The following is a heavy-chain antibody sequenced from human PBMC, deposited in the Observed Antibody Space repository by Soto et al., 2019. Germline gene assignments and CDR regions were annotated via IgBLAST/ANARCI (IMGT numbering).Heavy chain of an antibody. J-gene: IGHJ4*02. D-gene: IGHD3-22*01. CDR2: INHSGST. Sequence: NPSETLSLTCAVYGGSFSGYYWSWIRQPPGKGLEWIGEINHSGSTNYNPSLKSRVTISVDTSKNQFSLKLSSVTAADTAVYYCVRGITMILVVQRDAPDKYYFDSWGQGTLVTVSS. V-gene: IGHV4-34*01. CDR1: GGSFSGYY. CDR3: VRGITMILVVQRDAPDKYYFDS.